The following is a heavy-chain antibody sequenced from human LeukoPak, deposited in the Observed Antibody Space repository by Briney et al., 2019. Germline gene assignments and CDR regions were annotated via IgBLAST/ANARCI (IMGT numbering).Heavy chain of an antibody. D-gene: IGHD3-10*01. J-gene: IGHJ4*02. CDR1: TFAFSSYA. CDR3: AKDLGTLISGSFYYYFDY. CDR2: ITATGGIS. V-gene: IGHV3-23*01. Sequence: PGGSLRLSCAASTFAFSSYAMTWVRQAPGKGLEWVSSITATGGISYADSVKGRFTISRDNSKNTLYLQMNSLRAEDTAVYFCAKDLGTLISGSFYYYFDYWGQGTLVTVSS.